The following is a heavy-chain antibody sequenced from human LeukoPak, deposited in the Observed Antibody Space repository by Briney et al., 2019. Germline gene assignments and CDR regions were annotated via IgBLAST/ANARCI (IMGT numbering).Heavy chain of an antibody. J-gene: IGHJ4*02. CDR2: IIPIFGTA. CDR3: ARTSREMATGYLGY. V-gene: IGHV1-69*13. Sequence: ASVKVSCKASGGTFSSYAISWVRQAPGQGLERMGGIIPIFGTANYAQKFQGRVTITADESTSTAYMELSSLRSEDTAVYYCARTSREMATGYLGYWGQGALVTVSS. CDR1: GGTFSSYA. D-gene: IGHD5-24*01.